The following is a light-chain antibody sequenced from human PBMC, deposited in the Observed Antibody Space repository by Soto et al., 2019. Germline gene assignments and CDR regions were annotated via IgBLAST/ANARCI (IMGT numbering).Light chain of an antibody. Sequence: VLTQSPATLSVSPGERATLSCRASENINTYLAWYQQKPGQAPKLLIYDASNSATGIPARFSASGSGTDFTLTISSLEPEDFAVYYCQHRNNWPLTFGGGTTVEIK. CDR2: DAS. CDR1: ENINTY. V-gene: IGKV3-11*01. J-gene: IGKJ4*01. CDR3: QHRNNWPLT.